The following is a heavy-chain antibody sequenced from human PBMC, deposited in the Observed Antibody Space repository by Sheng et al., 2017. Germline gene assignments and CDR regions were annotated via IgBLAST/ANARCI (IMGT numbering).Heavy chain of an antibody. V-gene: IGHV3-30*07. CDR2: ISTEGNNK. Sequence: QVQLVESGGGVVQPGRSLRLSCAASGFAFNQYAIHWVRQAPGKELEWVAVISTEGNNKHYADSVEGRFIISRDNSKNTLYLQMTGLRVEDTAVYYCARGRWLHSRSYYFDSWGQGTLVTVSS. D-gene: IGHD5-12*01. J-gene: IGHJ4*02. CDR3: ARGRWLHSRSYYFDS. CDR1: GFAFNQYA.